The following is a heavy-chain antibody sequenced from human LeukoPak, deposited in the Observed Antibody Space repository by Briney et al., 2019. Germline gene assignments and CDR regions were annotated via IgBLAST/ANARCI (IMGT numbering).Heavy chain of an antibody. CDR1: GGSISSYY. Sequence: SETLSLTCTVSGGSISSYYWSWIRQPPGKGLEWIGYIYYSGSTNYNPSLKSRVTISVDTSKNQFSLKLSSVTAADTAVYYCARGGRYCSSTSCYTSFDYWGQGNLVTVSS. D-gene: IGHD2-2*02. CDR2: IYYSGST. V-gene: IGHV4-59*01. CDR3: ARGGRYCSSTSCYTSFDY. J-gene: IGHJ4*02.